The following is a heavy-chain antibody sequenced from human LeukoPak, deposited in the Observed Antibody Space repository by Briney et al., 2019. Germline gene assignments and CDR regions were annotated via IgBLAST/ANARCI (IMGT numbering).Heavy chain of an antibody. CDR1: GSSISSGSYY. V-gene: IGHV4-61*02. CDR3: ARDASDYVPYSMDV. D-gene: IGHD4-17*01. Sequence: SETLSLTCTVSGSSISSGSYYWSWIRQPAGKGLEWIGRIYTSGSTNYNPSLKSRVTISVDTSKNQFSLKLSSVTAADTAVYYCARDASDYVPYSMDVWGKGTTVTISS. CDR2: IYTSGST. J-gene: IGHJ6*03.